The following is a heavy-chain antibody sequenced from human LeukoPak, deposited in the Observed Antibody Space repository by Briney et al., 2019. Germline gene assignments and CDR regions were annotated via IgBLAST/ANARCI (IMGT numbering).Heavy chain of an antibody. CDR3: AKEEDSSWSY. Sequence: QPGGSLRLSCAASGFVFTTNYLSWVRQAPGKGLEWVSAISDDSRGKYYADSVKGRFTISRDNSKNTLYMQMTSLRAEDTAIYYCAKEEDSSWSYWGQGTLVTVSS. V-gene: IGHV3-23*01. D-gene: IGHD6-13*01. CDR1: GFVFTTNY. CDR2: ISDDSRGK. J-gene: IGHJ4*02.